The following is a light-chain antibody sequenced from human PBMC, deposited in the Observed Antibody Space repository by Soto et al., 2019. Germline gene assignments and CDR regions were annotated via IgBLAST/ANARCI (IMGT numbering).Light chain of an antibody. CDR3: HQYRTWRPQYT. V-gene: IGKV3-15*01. CDR1: QSVSNY. CDR2: RAS. Sequence: EIVMTQSPATLSVSPGGRATLSCRASQSVSNYLAWYQQRPSQPPRLLIYRASTRATGIPARFSGTGSGTAFSLTSSSLQSEEFAVYYWHQYRTWRPQYTFGQGTKL. J-gene: IGKJ2*01.